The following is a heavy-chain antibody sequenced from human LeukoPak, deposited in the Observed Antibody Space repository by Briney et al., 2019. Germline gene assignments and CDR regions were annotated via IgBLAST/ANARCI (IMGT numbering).Heavy chain of an antibody. V-gene: IGHV3-21*01. CDR2: ISSSSSYI. J-gene: IGHJ4*02. D-gene: IGHD5-24*01. Sequence: GGSLRLSCAASGFTFSSYSMNWVRQAPGKGLEWVSSISSSSSYIYYADSVKGRFTISRDNAKNSLYLQMSSLRDDDTAVYYCTRDRGWQQFDYWGQGTLVTVSS. CDR3: TRDRGWQQFDY. CDR1: GFTFSSYS.